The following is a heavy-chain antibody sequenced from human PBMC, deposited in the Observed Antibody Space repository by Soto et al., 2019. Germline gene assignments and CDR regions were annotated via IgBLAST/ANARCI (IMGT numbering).Heavy chain of an antibody. Sequence: QVHLVESGGGVVQPGRSLRLSCAASGFIFSDYALNWVRQAPGKGLEWVAVVSSDGSNTFYADYVKGRFSISRDNSKNILYLQMNSLTPEDTAVYYCAGIMGVNPDWGQGTLVTVSS. CDR2: VSSDGSNT. D-gene: IGHD3-10*01. CDR3: AGIMGVNPD. CDR1: GFIFSDYA. V-gene: IGHV3-30-3*01. J-gene: IGHJ4*02.